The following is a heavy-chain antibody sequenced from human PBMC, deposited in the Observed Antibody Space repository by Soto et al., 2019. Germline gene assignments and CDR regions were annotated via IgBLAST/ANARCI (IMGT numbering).Heavy chain of an antibody. CDR1: GDSVSSNRAA. J-gene: IGHJ4*02. CDR3: ARAWGFSSGWYGSFSY. CDR2: TYYRSKWYN. Sequence: QTLSLTCAISGDSVSSNRAAWNWIRQSPSRGLEWLGRTYYRSKWYNDYAVSVKSRITINPDTSKNQFSLQLNSVTPEDTAVYYCARAWGFSSGWYGSFSYWGQGTLVTVSS. D-gene: IGHD6-19*01. V-gene: IGHV6-1*01.